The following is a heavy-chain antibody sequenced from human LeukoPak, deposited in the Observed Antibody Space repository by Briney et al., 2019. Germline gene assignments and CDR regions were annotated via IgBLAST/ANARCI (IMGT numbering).Heavy chain of an antibody. D-gene: IGHD2-2*01. V-gene: IGHV1-69*06. CDR2: IIPIFGTA. CDR3: ARSRYCSSTSCPDAFDI. J-gene: IGHJ3*02. CDR1: RYTFTSYD. Sequence: SVKVSCKASRYTFTSYDISWVRQAPGQGLEWMGGIIPIFGTANYAQKFQGRVTITADKSTSTAYMELSSLRSEDTAVYYCARSRYCSSTSCPDAFDIWGQGTMVTVSS.